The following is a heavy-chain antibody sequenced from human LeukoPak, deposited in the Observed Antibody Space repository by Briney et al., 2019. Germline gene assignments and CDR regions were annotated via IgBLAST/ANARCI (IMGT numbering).Heavy chain of an antibody. D-gene: IGHD4-17*01. CDR1: GFTFSTYA. CDR3: SKGGSYGDPTTDY. J-gene: IGHJ4*02. Sequence: GGSLRLSCAASGFTFSTYAMNWVRQAPGKGLEWVSTISGSGASTYYVDSVRGRFTISRDNSKNTLDLQMNSLRDEDTAVYYCSKGGSYGDPTTDYWGQGTLVTVSS. V-gene: IGHV3-23*01. CDR2: ISGSGAST.